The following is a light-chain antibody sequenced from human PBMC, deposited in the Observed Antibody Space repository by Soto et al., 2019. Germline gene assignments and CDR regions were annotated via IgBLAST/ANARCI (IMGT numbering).Light chain of an antibody. CDR3: SSYAGSNHYV. V-gene: IGLV2-8*01. CDR1: SGDVGGYNY. Sequence: QSVLTQPPSASGSPGQSVTISCTGTSGDVGGYNYVSWYQQNPGKAPKLMIYEVSKQPSGVPNRFSGSKSGNTASLTVSGLQAEDEADYYCSSYAGSNHYVFGTGTELTVL. CDR2: EVS. J-gene: IGLJ1*01.